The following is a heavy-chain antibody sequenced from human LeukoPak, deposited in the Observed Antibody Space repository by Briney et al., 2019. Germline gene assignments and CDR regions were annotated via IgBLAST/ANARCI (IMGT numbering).Heavy chain of an antibody. Sequence: GGSLRLSCAASGFTFSSYAMSWVRQAPGKGLEWVSGISGSGGSTYHADSVKGRFTISRDNSKNPLYVQMNSLRAEDTAVYYCAKRGAEVGATVAPGDYWGQGTLVTVSS. V-gene: IGHV3-23*01. CDR3: AKRGAEVGATVAPGDY. J-gene: IGHJ4*02. D-gene: IGHD1-26*01. CDR2: ISGSGGST. CDR1: GFTFSSYA.